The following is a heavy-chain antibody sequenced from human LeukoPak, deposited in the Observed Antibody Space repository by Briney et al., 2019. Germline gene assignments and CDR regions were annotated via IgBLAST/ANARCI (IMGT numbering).Heavy chain of an antibody. CDR3: ARGGIPTGPYYYFYYMDV. Sequence: GRSLRLSCAASGFTFSRDVMHWVRRAPGQGLEWGALISYDGNNKFYADSVKGRFTISRDNSRNTLYLQMNSLRGEDAAVYSCARGGIPTGPYYYFYYMDVWGKGTAVTVSS. J-gene: IGHJ6*03. V-gene: IGHV3-30*01. CDR1: GFTFSRDV. CDR2: ISYDGNNK. D-gene: IGHD3-10*01.